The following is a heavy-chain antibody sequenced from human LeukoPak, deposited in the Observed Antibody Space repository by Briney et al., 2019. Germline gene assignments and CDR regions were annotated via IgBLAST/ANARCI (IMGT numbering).Heavy chain of an antibody. CDR2: IYYSGST. CDR1: GGSISSYY. D-gene: IGHD5-18*01. V-gene: IGHV4-59*01. Sequence: SETLSLTCTVSGGSISSYYWSWIRQPPGKGLEWIGYIYYSGSTHYNPSLKSRVTISVDTSKNQFSLKLSSVTAADTAVYYCARTEESGYSYRYFGYYYYLDVWGKGTTVTVSS. J-gene: IGHJ6*03. CDR3: ARTEESGYSYRYFGYYYYLDV.